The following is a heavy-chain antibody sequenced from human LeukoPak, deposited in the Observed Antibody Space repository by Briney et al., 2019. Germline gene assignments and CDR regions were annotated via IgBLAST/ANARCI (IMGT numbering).Heavy chain of an antibody. J-gene: IGHJ4*02. CDR3: AKDTTTVPFDY. CDR1: GFPFCRYA. V-gene: IGHV3-23*01. Sequence: SGGSLRLSCAASGFPFCRYAMSWVRQAPGKGLEWVSAISGSGGTTYDADSVKGPFTNSRDNSKNTMYLQMSTLRAEDRAVNTCAKDTTTVPFDYWGQGTPVTVSS. D-gene: IGHD4-17*01. CDR2: ISGSGGTT.